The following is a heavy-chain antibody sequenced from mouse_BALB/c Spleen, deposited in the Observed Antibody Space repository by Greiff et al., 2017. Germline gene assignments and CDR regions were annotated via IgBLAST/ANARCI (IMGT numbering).Heavy chain of an antibody. V-gene: IGHV5-17*02. CDR2: ISSGSSTI. CDR3: ARSNDYDAWFAY. Sequence: DVKLVESGGGLVQPGGSRKLSCAASGFTFSSFGMHWVRQAPEKGLEWVAYISSGSSTIYYADTVKGRFTISRDNPKNTLFLQMTSLRSEDTAMYYCARSNDYDAWFAYWGQGTLVTVSA. CDR1: GFTFSSFG. J-gene: IGHJ3*01. D-gene: IGHD2-4*01.